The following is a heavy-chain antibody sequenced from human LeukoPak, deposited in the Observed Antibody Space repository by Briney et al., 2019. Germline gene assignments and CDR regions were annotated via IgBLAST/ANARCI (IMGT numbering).Heavy chain of an antibody. CDR1: AFTFSNYN. CDR3: ARRAGAYSHPYDY. J-gene: IGHJ4*02. Sequence: PGGSLRLSCAASAFTFSNYNMNWVRQAPGKGLEWVSSITSSSTYIYYADSVKGRFTISRDNAKNSLYLQMNSLRAEDTAVYYCARRAGAYSHPYDYWGQGTLVTVSS. V-gene: IGHV3-21*04. D-gene: IGHD4/OR15-4a*01. CDR2: ITSSSTYI.